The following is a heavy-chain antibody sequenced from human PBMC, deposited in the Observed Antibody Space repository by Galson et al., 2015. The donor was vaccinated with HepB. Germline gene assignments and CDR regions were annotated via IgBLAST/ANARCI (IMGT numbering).Heavy chain of an antibody. CDR1: GFTFSSYS. CDR3: ARDNDVYYYGSGSSFDY. V-gene: IGHV3-48*02. J-gene: IGHJ4*02. CDR2: ISSSSSTI. D-gene: IGHD3-10*01. Sequence: SLRLSCAASGFTFSSYSMNWVRQAPGKGLEWVSYISSSSSTIYYADSVKGRFTISRDNAKNSLYLQMNSLRDEDTAVYYCARDNDVYYYGSGSSFDYWGQGTLVTVSS.